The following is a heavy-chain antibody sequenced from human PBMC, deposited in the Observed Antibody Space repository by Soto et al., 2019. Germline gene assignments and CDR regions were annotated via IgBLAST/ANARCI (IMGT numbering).Heavy chain of an antibody. CDR2: ISYNGST. CDR3: ATMGTPPTGLYFLDD. V-gene: IGHV4-30-4*01. Sequence: SETLSLTCTVSGGSISSGNYYWSWIRQPPGKGLGWIGFISYNGSTYHSKSLKSRVTISINPSKNQLSLNLSFFTAADTALSLCATMGTPPTGLYFLDDWGQGSLVTVSS. CDR1: GGSISSGNYY. J-gene: IGHJ4*02. D-gene: IGHD2-15*01.